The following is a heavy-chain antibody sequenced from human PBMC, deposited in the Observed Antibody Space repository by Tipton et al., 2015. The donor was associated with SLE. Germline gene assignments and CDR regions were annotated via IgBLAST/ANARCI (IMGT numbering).Heavy chain of an antibody. V-gene: IGHV3-21*01. D-gene: IGHD6-13*01. CDR1: GFSFSTHS. J-gene: IGHJ4*02. Sequence: GSLRLSCAASGFSFSTHSMNWVRQAPGKGLEWVSSISFDSNYIYYADSVKGRFTISRDNAKNSLFPQMNSLRAEDTAVYYCARLPGHSTGSRYVREGGDFWGQGTLVTVSS. CDR3: ARLPGHSTGSRYVREGGDF. CDR2: ISFDSNYI.